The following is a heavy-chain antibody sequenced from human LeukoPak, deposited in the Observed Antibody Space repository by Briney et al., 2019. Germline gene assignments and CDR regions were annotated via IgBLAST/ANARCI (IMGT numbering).Heavy chain of an antibody. V-gene: IGHV1-18*01. Sequence: GASVKASCKASGYTFTSYGISWVRQAPGQGLEWMGWISAYNGNTNYAQKLQGRVTMTTDTSTSTAYMELRSLRSDDTAVYYCAREPSYSSSWVDFDYWGQGTLVTVSS. CDR2: ISAYNGNT. CDR3: AREPSYSSSWVDFDY. CDR1: GYTFTSYG. D-gene: IGHD6-13*01. J-gene: IGHJ4*02.